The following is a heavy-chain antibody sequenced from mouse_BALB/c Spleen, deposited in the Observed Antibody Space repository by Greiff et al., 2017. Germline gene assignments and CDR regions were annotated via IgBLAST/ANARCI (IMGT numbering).Heavy chain of an antibody. CDR1: GFTFSNYW. CDR3: TKYGNYVPFDY. CDR2: IRLKSNNYAT. J-gene: IGHJ2*01. Sequence: EVHLVESGGGLVQPGGSMKLSCVASGFTFSNYWMNWVRQSPEKGLEWVAEIRLKSNNYATHYAESVKGRFTISRDDSKSSVYLQMNNLRAEDTGIYYCTKYGNYVPFDYWGQGTTLTVSS. V-gene: IGHV6-6*02. D-gene: IGHD2-10*02.